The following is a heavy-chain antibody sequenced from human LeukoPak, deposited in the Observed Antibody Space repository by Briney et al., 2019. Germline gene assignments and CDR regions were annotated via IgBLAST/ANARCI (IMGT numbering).Heavy chain of an antibody. J-gene: IGHJ6*02. CDR1: GYTFTSYD. CDR3: ATTRITIFGVVIIHDYGMDV. D-gene: IGHD3-3*01. CDR2: MNPNSGNT. V-gene: IGHV1-8*01. Sequence: ASVKVSCKASGYTFTSYDINWVRQATGQGLEWMGWMNPNSGNTGYAQKFQGRVTMTRNTSISTAYMELSSLRSEDTAVYYCATTRITIFGVVIIHDYGMDVWGQGTTVTVSS.